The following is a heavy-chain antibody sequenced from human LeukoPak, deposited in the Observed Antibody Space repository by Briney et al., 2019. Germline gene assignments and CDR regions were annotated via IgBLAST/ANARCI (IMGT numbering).Heavy chain of an antibody. J-gene: IGHJ3*02. CDR2: INSSSSYI. D-gene: IGHD3/OR15-3a*01. CDR3: ATESEGLVIRWPGAFDI. V-gene: IGHV3-21*01. Sequence: GGSLRLSCAASGFTFSSYSMNWARQAPGKGLEWVSSINSSSSYIYYADSVKGRFTISRDNAKNSLYLQMNSLRAEDTAVYYCATESEGLVIRWPGAFDIWGQGTMVTVSS. CDR1: GFTFSSYS.